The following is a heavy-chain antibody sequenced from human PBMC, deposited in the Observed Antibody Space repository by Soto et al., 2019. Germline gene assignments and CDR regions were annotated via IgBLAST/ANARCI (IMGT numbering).Heavy chain of an antibody. CDR3: AKGPPAVYGSGSYYNFFDY. V-gene: IGHV3-23*01. Sequence: GGSLRLSCAASGFTFSSYAMSWVRQAPGKGLEWVSAISGSGGSTYYAGSVKGRFTISRDNSENTLYLQMNSLRAEDTAVYYCAKGPPAVYGSGSYYNFFDYWGQGTLVTVSS. CDR2: ISGSGGST. CDR1: GFTFSSYA. D-gene: IGHD3-10*01. J-gene: IGHJ4*02.